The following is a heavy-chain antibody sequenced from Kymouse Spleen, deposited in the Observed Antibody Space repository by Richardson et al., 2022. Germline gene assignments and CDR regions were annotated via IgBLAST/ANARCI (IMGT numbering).Heavy chain of an antibody. J-gene: IGHJ6*02. Sequence: EVQLVESGGGLVKPGGSLRLSCAASGFTFSNAWMSWVRQAPGKGLEWVGRIKSKTDGGTTDYAAPVKGRFTISRDDSKNTLYLQMNSLKTEDTAVYYCTGCITGTTDYYGMDVWGQGTTVTVSS. CDR3: TGCITGTTDYYGMDV. V-gene: IGHV3-15*01. D-gene: IGHD1-7*01. CDR2: IKSKTDGGTT. CDR1: GFTFSNAW.